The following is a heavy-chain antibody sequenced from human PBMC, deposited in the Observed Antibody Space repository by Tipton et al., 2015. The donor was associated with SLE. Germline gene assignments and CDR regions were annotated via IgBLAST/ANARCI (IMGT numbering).Heavy chain of an antibody. V-gene: IGHV4-61*09. CDR1: GGSISSGSYY. Sequence: TLSLTCTVSGGSISSGSYYWSWIRQPAGKGVEWIGHIYTSGNTNYNPPLKSRVTISVDTSKNQFSLKLSSVTAADTAVYYCARDRGQQLQRGYFQHWGQGTLVTVSS. D-gene: IGHD6-13*01. J-gene: IGHJ1*01. CDR3: ARDRGQQLQRGYFQH. CDR2: IYTSGNT.